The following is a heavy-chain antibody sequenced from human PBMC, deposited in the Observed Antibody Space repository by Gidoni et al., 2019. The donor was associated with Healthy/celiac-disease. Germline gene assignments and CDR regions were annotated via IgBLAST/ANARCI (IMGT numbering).Heavy chain of an antibody. J-gene: IGHJ6*03. Sequence: QLQLQESGPGLVTPSQTLSLTCTVSGASISSYYWSWLRQPAGKGLEWIGRIYTSGSTHYQPSRKSRVTMSVETSKNQFSLKLSSVTAADTAVYYCERYCVVPAAIEGYYRDDWGKGTTVTVSS. V-gene: IGHV4-4*07. CDR3: ERYCVVPAAIEGYYRDD. CDR2: IYTSGST. D-gene: IGHD2-2*01. CDR1: GASISSYY.